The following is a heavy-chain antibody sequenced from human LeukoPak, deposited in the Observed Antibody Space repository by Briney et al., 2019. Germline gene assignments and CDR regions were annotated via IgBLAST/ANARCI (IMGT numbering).Heavy chain of an antibody. D-gene: IGHD2-2*01. J-gene: IGHJ4*02. CDR1: GYTFTSYD. CDR2: ISSYKGNT. V-gene: IGHV1-18*01. Sequence: ASVKVSCKASGYTFTSYDINWVRQAPGQGLEWMGWISSYKGNTKFAQQFQGRVTMTTDTSTSTAYMELRSLRSDDTAVYYCARDPNIVVVPAAEGFDYWGQGTLVTVSS. CDR3: ARDPNIVVVPAAEGFDY.